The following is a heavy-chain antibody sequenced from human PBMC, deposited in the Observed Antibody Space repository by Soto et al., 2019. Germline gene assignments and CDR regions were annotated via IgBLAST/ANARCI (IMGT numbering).Heavy chain of an antibody. CDR3: AREYYVSGI. J-gene: IGHJ4*02. Sequence: PGGSLRLSCAASGFTFSAYWMFWVRQAPGKGLVWLSRINSDGTITDYADSVRGRFTISRDNAENTLYLQLNSLRADDTAVYYCAREYYVSGIWGQGTLVTVSS. CDR2: INSDGTIT. D-gene: IGHD3-10*01. CDR1: GFTFSAYW. V-gene: IGHV3-74*01.